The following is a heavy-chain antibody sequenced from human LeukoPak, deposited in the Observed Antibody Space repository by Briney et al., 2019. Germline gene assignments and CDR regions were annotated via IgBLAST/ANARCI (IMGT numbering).Heavy chain of an antibody. CDR2: INEDGSEK. CDR3: ARAGVSFVYYYYMDV. V-gene: IGHV3-7*01. CDR1: GFPFSSYW. D-gene: IGHD3-10*01. Sequence: GGSLRPSCAASGFPFSSYWMTWVRQSPGKGLEWVANINEDGSEKYYVDSVKGRFTISRDNAKNSLYLQMNSLRAEDTAVYYCARAGVSFVYYYYMDVWGKGTTVTVSS. J-gene: IGHJ6*03.